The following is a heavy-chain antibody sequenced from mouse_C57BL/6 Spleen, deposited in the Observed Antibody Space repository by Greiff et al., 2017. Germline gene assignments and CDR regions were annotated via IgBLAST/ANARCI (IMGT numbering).Heavy chain of an antibody. D-gene: IGHD1-1*01. Sequence: EVQLVESGGDLVKPGGSLKLSCAASGFTFSSYGMSWVRQTPDKRLEWVATISSGGGYTYYPDSVKGRFTISSDNARNTLYLQMSSLKSEDTAMYYGARHYYGSSGYYAMDYWGQGTSVTVSS. CDR1: GFTFSSYG. J-gene: IGHJ4*01. CDR2: ISSGGGYT. V-gene: IGHV5-6*01. CDR3: ARHYYGSSGYYAMDY.